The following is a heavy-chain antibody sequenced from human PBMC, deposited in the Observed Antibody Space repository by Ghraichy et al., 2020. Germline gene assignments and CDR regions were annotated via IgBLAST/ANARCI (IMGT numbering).Heavy chain of an antibody. CDR1: GFTFNNYA. V-gene: IGHV3-23*01. CDR3: AKGLHSWNSMFDY. J-gene: IGHJ4*02. Sequence: GGSLRLSCAASGFTFNNYAVGWVRQAPGKGLEWVSVISGSGGSTHYGDSVKGRFTISRDNSENTLFLQMNSLRAEDTAIYYCAKGLHSWNSMFDYWGPGTLVTVAS. D-gene: IGHD1-7*01. CDR2: ISGSGGST.